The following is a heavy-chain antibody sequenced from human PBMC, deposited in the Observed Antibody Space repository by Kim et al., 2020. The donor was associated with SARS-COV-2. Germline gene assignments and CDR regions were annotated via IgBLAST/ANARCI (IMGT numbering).Heavy chain of an antibody. CDR3: AREGPLAAAGTNNWFDP. J-gene: IGHJ5*02. Sequence: SQTLSLTCAISGDSVSSNSAAWNWIMQSPSRGLEWLGRTYYRSKWYNDYAVSVKSRITINPDTSKNQFSLQLNSVTPEDTAVYYCAREGPLAAAGTNNWFDPWGQGTLVTVSS. CDR2: TYYRSKWYN. V-gene: IGHV6-1*01. CDR1: GDSVSSNSAA. D-gene: IGHD6-13*01.